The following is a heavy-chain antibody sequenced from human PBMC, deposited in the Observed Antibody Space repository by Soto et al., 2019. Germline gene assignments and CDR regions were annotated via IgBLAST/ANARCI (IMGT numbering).Heavy chain of an antibody. Sequence: GGSLRLSCVGSGFTFSSHAMSWVRQAPGKGLEWVSAISGSGGSTYYADSVKGRFTISRDNSKNTLYLQMNSLRAEDTAVYYCAKIATVVVPGNFDYWGQGTLVTVSS. CDR3: AKIATVVVPGNFDY. V-gene: IGHV3-23*01. CDR1: GFTFSSHA. J-gene: IGHJ4*02. CDR2: ISGSGGST. D-gene: IGHD2-2*01.